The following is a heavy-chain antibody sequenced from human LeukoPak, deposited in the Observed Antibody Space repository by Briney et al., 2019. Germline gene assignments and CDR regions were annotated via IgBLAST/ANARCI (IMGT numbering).Heavy chain of an antibody. V-gene: IGHV3-23*01. CDR2: ISGGGGGAT. D-gene: IGHD3-3*01. J-gene: IGHJ4*02. CDR1: GFAFSSYA. Sequence: GGSLRLSCAASGFAFSSYAMSWVRQAPGKGLEWVSAISGGGGGATYYAASVKGRFTISRDNSKNTLYLQMNRLTAEDTALYYCAKDLSGSFDYWGQGSLVTVSS. CDR3: AKDLSGSFDY.